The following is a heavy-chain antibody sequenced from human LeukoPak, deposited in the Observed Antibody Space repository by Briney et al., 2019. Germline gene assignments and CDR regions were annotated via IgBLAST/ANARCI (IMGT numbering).Heavy chain of an antibody. V-gene: IGHV3-43*02. Sequence: GGSLRLSCAASGFTFDDYAMHWARQAPGKGLEWVSLISGDGGSTYYADSVKGRFTISRDNSKNSLYLQMNSLRTEDTALYYCAKDNRGGYCSSTSCYAWFDPWGQGTLVTVSS. CDR3: AKDNRGGYCSSTSCYAWFDP. CDR1: GFTFDDYA. D-gene: IGHD2-2*01. J-gene: IGHJ5*02. CDR2: ISGDGGST.